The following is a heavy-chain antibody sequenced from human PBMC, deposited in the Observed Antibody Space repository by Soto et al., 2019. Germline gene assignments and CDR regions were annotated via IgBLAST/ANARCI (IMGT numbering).Heavy chain of an antibody. J-gene: IGHJ6*02. CDR2: IVVGSGNT. Sequence: SVKVSCKASGFTFTSSAVQWVRQARGQRLEWIGWIVVGSGNTNYAQKFQERVTITRDMSTSTAYMELSSLRSEDTAVYYCAAGYCSSTSCSGDYGMDVWGQGTTVTVSS. CDR3: AAGYCSSTSCSGDYGMDV. V-gene: IGHV1-58*01. CDR1: GFTFTSSA. D-gene: IGHD2-2*01.